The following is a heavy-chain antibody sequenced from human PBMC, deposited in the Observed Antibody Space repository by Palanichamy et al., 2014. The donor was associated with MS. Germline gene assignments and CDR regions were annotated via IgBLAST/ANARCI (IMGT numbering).Heavy chain of an antibody. D-gene: IGHD7-27*01. CDR3: VHTFRQRVDSTSGRHWAYYFDY. V-gene: IGHV2-5*02. Sequence: QITLMESGPTLVKPTQTLTLTCSFSGFSLTTTGTGVGWIRQPPGKALEWLALLYWDDDERYSPSLRNRLTITKGTSKNQLVLTPTNMDPVDTATYYCVHTFRQRVDSTSGRHWAYYFDYWGQGTLVAVSS. CDR2: LYWDDDE. J-gene: IGHJ4*02. CDR1: GFSLTTTGTG.